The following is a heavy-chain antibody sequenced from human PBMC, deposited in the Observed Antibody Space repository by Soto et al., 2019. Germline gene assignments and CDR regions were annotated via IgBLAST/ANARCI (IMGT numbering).Heavy chain of an antibody. CDR3: AIRSWRYSNTFDY. CDR1: GFTFSSYS. D-gene: IGHD3-16*02. Sequence: PGGSLRLSCAASGFTFSSYSIYWVRQAPGRGLEWVSGISGSGSGTYYADSVKGRFTISRDNSKNTLYLQMNSLRAEDTAVYYCAIRSWRYSNTFDYWGQATLVTVSS. V-gene: IGHV3-23*01. J-gene: IGHJ4*02. CDR2: ISGSGSGT.